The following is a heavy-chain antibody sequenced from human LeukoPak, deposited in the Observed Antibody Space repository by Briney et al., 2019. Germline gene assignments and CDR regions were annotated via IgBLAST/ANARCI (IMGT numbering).Heavy chain of an antibody. V-gene: IGHV5-51*01. Sequence: GESLKISCKGSGYSFTNYWIGWVRQMPGTGLEWMGIIYPGDSDTRYSPSFEGQVTISADKSISTAYLQWSSLKASDTHMYYCARGNSGYDGGRSFDIWGQGTLVTVSS. CDR3: ARGNSGYDGGRSFDI. J-gene: IGHJ3*02. CDR1: GYSFTNYW. D-gene: IGHD5-12*01. CDR2: IYPGDSDT.